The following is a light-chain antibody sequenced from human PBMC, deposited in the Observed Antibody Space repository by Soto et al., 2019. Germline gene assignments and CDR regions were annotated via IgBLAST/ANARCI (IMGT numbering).Light chain of an antibody. CDR1: QSVSSSY. V-gene: IGKV3-20*01. CDR2: GAS. J-gene: IGKJ2*01. Sequence: EIVLTQSPGTLSLSPGERATLSCRASQSVSSSYLAWYQQKPGQGPRLLIYGASSRATGIPDRFSGSGSGTYFILTISRLEPEDFAVYYCHQYGSSRGTYTFGQGTKLEIK. CDR3: HQYGSSRGTYT.